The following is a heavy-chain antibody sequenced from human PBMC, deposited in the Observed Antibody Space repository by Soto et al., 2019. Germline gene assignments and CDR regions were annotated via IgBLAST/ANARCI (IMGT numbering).Heavy chain of an antibody. D-gene: IGHD5-12*01. V-gene: IGHV3-23*01. Sequence: EVQLLESGGGLVQPGGSLRLSCAASGFTFSSYAMSWVRQAPGKGLEWVSAISGSGGSTYYADSVKGLFTNSRDNSKNTLYLLMNRLRAEDTAVYHCANAHPIVATIPAFDIWGQGTMVTVSS. J-gene: IGHJ3*02. CDR2: ISGSGGST. CDR3: ANAHPIVATIPAFDI. CDR1: GFTFSSYA.